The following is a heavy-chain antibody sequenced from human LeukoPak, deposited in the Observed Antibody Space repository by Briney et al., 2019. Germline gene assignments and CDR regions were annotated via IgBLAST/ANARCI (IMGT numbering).Heavy chain of an antibody. CDR3: ARDISTMVRGVIIRGLDP. J-gene: IGHJ5*02. V-gene: IGHV4-30-4*01. CDR2: IYYSGST. Sequence: SETLSLTCTVSGGSISSGDYYWSWIRQPPGKGLEWIGYIYYSGSTYYNPSLKSRVTISVDTSKNQFSLKLSSVTAADTAVYYCARDISTMVRGVIIRGLDPWGQGTLVTVSS. CDR1: GGSISSGDYY. D-gene: IGHD3-10*01.